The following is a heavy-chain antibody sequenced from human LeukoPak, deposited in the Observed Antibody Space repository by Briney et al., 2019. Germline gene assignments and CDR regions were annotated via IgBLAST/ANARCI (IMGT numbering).Heavy chain of an antibody. CDR3: ARDPTITMIVVVTRLKAFDI. Sequence: ASVKVSCKASGYTFTSYDINWVRQATGQGLEWMGWMNPNSGNTGYAQKLQGRVTMTTDTSTSTAYMELRSLRSDDTAVYYCARDPTITMIVVVTRLKAFDIWGQGTMVTVSS. CDR1: GYTFTSYD. D-gene: IGHD3-22*01. V-gene: IGHV1-8*01. J-gene: IGHJ3*02. CDR2: MNPNSGNT.